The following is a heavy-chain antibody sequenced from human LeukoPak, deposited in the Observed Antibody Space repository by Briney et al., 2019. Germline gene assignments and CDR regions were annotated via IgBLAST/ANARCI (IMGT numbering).Heavy chain of an antibody. CDR2: IYYAET. V-gene: IGHV4-59*02. J-gene: IGHJ4*02. Sequence: PSETLSLTCTVSGGSVSNYYWSWIRQSPGKGLEWIGYIYYAETSYNPSLKSRVTISADTSKNQFSLKLYSVTAADTAVYYCATRKLGNDYWGQGTLVTVSS. CDR1: GGSVSNYY. CDR3: ATRKLGNDY. D-gene: IGHD7-27*01.